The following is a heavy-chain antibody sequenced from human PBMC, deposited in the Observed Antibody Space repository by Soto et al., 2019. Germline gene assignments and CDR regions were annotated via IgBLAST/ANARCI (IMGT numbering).Heavy chain of an antibody. CDR1: GFTFSSYA. V-gene: IGHV3-23*01. D-gene: IGHD6-19*01. CDR2: ISGSGGST. CDR3: AKAYSSGWSDAFDI. J-gene: IGHJ3*02. Sequence: GGSLRLSCAASGFTFSSYAMSWVRQAPGKGLEWVSAISGSGGSTYYADSVKGRFTISRDNAKNSLYLQMNSLRAEDTALYYCAKAYSSGWSDAFDIWGQGTMVTVSS.